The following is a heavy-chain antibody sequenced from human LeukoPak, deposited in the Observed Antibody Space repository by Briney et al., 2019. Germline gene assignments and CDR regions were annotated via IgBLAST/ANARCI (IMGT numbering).Heavy chain of an antibody. D-gene: IGHD2/OR15-2a*01. J-gene: IGHJ4*02. V-gene: IGHV4-39*01. CDR3: SSSEYVYYFDY. Sequence: SETLSLTCTISGGSIDSSYYYWGWIRQPPGKGLEWIGSIYYSGSTYYNPSLKSRVTISLDTSKNQSSLKLSSVTAADTAVYYCSSSEYVYYFDYWGQGTLVTVSS. CDR1: GGSIDSSYYY. CDR2: IYYSGST.